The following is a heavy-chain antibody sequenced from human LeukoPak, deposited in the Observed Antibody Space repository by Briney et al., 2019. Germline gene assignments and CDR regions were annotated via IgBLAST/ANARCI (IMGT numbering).Heavy chain of an antibody. V-gene: IGHV3-13*01. D-gene: IGHD6-13*01. CDR2: IDTAGNT. Sequence: GGSLRLSCAASEFTFSNYDMHWVRQAAGKGLEWVSTIDTAGNTWYPASVRGRFTISRENAKRSLNLQMNSLRVGDTAVYYCATAKIPGIQTAGRVNYFDSWGREPWSPSPQ. CDR1: EFTFSNYD. CDR3: ATAKIPGIQTAGRVNYFDS. J-gene: IGHJ4*02.